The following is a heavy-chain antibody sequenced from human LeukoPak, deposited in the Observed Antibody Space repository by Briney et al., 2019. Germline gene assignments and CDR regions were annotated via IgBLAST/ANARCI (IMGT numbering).Heavy chain of an antibody. CDR3: AREETVTTSFDY. V-gene: IGHV3-30-3*01. CDR1: GFTFSSYV. D-gene: IGHD4-4*01. Sequence: PGGSLRLSCAASGFTFSSYVMHWVRQAPGKGLEWVAVISYDGSNKYYAESVKGRFTISRDNSKNTLYLQMNSLRAEDTAVYYCAREETVTTSFDYWGQGTLVTVSS. CDR2: ISYDGSNK. J-gene: IGHJ4*02.